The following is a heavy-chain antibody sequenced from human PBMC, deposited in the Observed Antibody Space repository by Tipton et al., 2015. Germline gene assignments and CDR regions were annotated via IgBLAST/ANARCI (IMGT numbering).Heavy chain of an antibody. J-gene: IGHJ5*02. D-gene: IGHD2-15*01. CDR1: GDSISNYF. CDR3: ARDRIIGGLDP. V-gene: IGHV4-4*07. Sequence: TLSLTCTVSGDSISNYFWSWIRQPAGKGLEWIGRIQTSGNTNYNPSLKSRVTMSVDMSKNQFSLNLTSVTAADTAVYYCARDRIIGGLDPWGQGTLVTVSS. CDR2: IQTSGNT.